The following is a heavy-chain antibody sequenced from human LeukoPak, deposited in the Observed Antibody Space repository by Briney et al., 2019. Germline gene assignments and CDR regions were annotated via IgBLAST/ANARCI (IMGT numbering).Heavy chain of an antibody. V-gene: IGHV3-21*01. Sequence: PGGSLRLSCAASGFTFSNAWMNWVRQAPGKGLEWVSSISSSSSYIYYADSVKGRFTISRDNAKNSLYLQMNSLRAEDTAVYYCARVAVYAFRDAFDIWGQGTMVTVSS. CDR1: GFTFSNAW. J-gene: IGHJ3*02. D-gene: IGHD2-8*01. CDR3: ARVAVYAFRDAFDI. CDR2: ISSSSSYI.